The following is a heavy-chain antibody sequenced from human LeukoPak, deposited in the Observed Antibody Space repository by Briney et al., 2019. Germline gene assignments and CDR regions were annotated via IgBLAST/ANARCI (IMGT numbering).Heavy chain of an antibody. D-gene: IGHD1-26*01. CDR1: GGSFSGYY. CDR2: INHSGST. CDR3: ARVGATYDAFDI. Sequence: SETLSLTCAVYGGSFSGYYWSWIRQPPGKGLEWIGEINHSGSTNYNPSLKSRVTISVDTSKNQFSLKLSSVTAADTAVYYCARVGATYDAFDIWGQGTMVTISS. J-gene: IGHJ3*02. V-gene: IGHV4-34*01.